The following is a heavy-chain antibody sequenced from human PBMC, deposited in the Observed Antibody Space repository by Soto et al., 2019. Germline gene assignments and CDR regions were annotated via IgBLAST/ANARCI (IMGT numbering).Heavy chain of an antibody. D-gene: IGHD4-17*01. J-gene: IGHJ6*04. CDR3: ARESARVTTDLDV. CDR2: INRDGTSA. Sequence: EVQLVESGGGLVQPGGSLSLSCAASGFSFGTYWMQWVRQAPGQGLVWVSRINRDGTSAAYVESVKGRFTISRDNAKNTMYLQLNSLSAEDTAVYYCARESARVTTDLDVWGKGTTVAVSP. V-gene: IGHV3-74*01. CDR1: GFSFGTYW.